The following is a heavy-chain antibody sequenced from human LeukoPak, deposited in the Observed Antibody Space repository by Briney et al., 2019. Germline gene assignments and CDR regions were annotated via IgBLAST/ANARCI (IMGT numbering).Heavy chain of an antibody. V-gene: IGHV4-39*07. CDR1: GGSISSSSYF. CDR2: IYYTGST. J-gene: IGHJ6*03. Sequence: SETVSLTCTVSGGSISSSSYFWGWIRQPPGKGLEWIGTIYYTGSTNYNPSLKSRVSISVDTSKNQFSLKLSSVTAADTAVYYCARGVVDTAMIAYYYYYMDVWGKGTTVTVSS. D-gene: IGHD5-18*01. CDR3: ARGVVDTAMIAYYYYYMDV.